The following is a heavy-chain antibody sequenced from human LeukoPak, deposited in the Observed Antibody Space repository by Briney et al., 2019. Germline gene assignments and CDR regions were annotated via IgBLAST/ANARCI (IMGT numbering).Heavy chain of an antibody. Sequence: GGSLRLSCAASGFTFSSYGMHWVRQAPDKGLEWVAFIRYDGSNKDFADSVKGRFTISRDNSKSTLYLQMNSLRTDDTAVYYCAKATHSGYARGPNGDYWGQGTLVIVSS. CDR2: IRYDGSNK. CDR1: GFTFSSYG. V-gene: IGHV3-30*02. D-gene: IGHD5-12*01. J-gene: IGHJ4*02. CDR3: AKATHSGYARGPNGDY.